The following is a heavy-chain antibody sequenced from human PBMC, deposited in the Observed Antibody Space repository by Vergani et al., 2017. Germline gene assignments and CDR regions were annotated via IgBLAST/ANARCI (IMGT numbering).Heavy chain of an antibody. V-gene: IGHV4-31*03. D-gene: IGHD3-10*01. CDR1: GASITYVSSYY. CDR3: ARGRGDNWYFDL. Sequence: QMQESGPGLVKPSQTLSLTCTVSGASITYVSSYYWTWFRQHPGMAPEWIGYISSGGTPYYNPSLQSRVDISMDTSKDQFSLNLISVTAADTAVYYCARGRGDNWYFDLWGRGTLVTVSS. CDR2: ISSGGTP. J-gene: IGHJ2*01.